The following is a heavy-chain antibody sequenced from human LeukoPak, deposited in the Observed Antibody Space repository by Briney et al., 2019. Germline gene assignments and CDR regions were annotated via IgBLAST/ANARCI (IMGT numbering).Heavy chain of an antibody. CDR1: RFTFSSFS. V-gene: IGHV3-21*01. D-gene: IGHD3-16*01. CDR3: ARPQLGINYHYYMDV. CDR2: ITGSGSST. J-gene: IGHJ6*03. Sequence: PGGSLRLSCEASRFTFSSFSINWVRQAPGKGLEWVSSITGSGSSTYYTDSVKGRFTISRDNAKNSLYLQMTSLRADDTAVYYCARPQLGINYHYYMDVWGKGTTVIVSS.